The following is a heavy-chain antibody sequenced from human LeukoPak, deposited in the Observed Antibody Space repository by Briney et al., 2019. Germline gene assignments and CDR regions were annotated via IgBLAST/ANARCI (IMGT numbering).Heavy chain of an antibody. V-gene: IGHV3-30*18. CDR2: ISYDGSNK. CDR1: GFTFSSYG. J-gene: IGHJ1*01. D-gene: IGHD3-3*01. Sequence: GRSLRLSCAASGFTFSSYGTHWVRQAPGKGLEWVAVISYDGSNKYYADSVKGRFTISRDNSKNTLYLQMNSLRAEDTAVYYCAKERRYYDFWSGPEHWGQGTLVTVS. CDR3: AKERRYYDFWSGPEH.